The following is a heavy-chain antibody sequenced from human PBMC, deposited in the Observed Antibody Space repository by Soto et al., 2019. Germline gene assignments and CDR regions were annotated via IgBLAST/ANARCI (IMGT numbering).Heavy chain of an antibody. V-gene: IGHV4-31*03. CDR1: GGSISSGGYY. J-gene: IGHJ4*02. Sequence: QVQLQESGPGXVKPSQTLSLTCTVSGGSISSGGYYWSWIRQHPGEGLEWIGNIHHSGRTYYTPCLQSRVTISVDTSKNQVSLRLTSVTAADTAVYYCARDREAYDSSACIDFWGQRTLVTVSS. CDR3: ARDREAYDSSACIDF. D-gene: IGHD3-22*01. CDR2: IHHSGRT.